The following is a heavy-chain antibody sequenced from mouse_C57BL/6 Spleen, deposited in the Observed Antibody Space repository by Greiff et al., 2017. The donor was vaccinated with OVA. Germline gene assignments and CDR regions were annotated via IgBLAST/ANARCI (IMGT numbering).Heavy chain of an antibody. CDR2: IYPGDGDT. V-gene: IGHV1-82*01. CDR1: GYAFSSSW. Sequence: QVQLQQSGPELVKPGASVKISCKASGYAFSSSWMNWVKQRPGKGLEWIGRIYPGDGDTNYNGKFKGKATLTADKSSSTAYMQLSSLTSEDSAVYFCASEAQAHSWFAYWGQGTLVTVSA. D-gene: IGHD3-2*02. CDR3: ASEAQAHSWFAY. J-gene: IGHJ3*01.